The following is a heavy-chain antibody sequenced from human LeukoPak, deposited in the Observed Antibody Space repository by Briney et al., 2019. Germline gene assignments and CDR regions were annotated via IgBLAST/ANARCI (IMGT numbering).Heavy chain of an antibody. V-gene: IGHV4-34*01. CDR2: INHSGST. Sequence: SETLSLTCAVYGGSFSGYYWSWIRQPPGKGLEWIGEINHSGSTNYNPSLKSRVTISVDTSKNQFSLKLSSVTAADTAVYYCARLIIYQAAARTDAFDIWGQGTMVTVSS. CDR3: ARLIIYQAAARTDAFDI. CDR1: GGSFSGYY. J-gene: IGHJ3*02. D-gene: IGHD2-15*01.